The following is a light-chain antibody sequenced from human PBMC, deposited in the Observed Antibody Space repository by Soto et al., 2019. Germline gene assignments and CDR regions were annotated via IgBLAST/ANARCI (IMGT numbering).Light chain of an antibody. CDR1: SSDVGSYNL. CDR3: CSYAGGGSYV. J-gene: IGLJ1*01. CDR2: EGS. V-gene: IGLV2-23*01. Sequence: QSGLTQPASVSGSPGQSITISCTGSSSDVGSYNLVSWYQQHPGKAPKLMIYEGSKRPSGVSNRFSGSKSGNTASLTISGLQAEDEADYYCCSYAGGGSYVFGPGTKVTVL.